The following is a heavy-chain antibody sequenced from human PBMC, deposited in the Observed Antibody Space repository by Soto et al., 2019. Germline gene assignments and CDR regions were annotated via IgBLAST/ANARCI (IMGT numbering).Heavy chain of an antibody. CDR2: IIPIFGTA. CDR3: ARGEAVAGTNYLDY. Sequence: SVKVSWKASGGTFSSYAISWVRQAPGQGLEWMGGIIPIFGTANYAQKFQGRVTITADESTSTAYMELSSLRSEDTAVYYCARGEAVAGTNYLDYWGQGTLVPVSS. J-gene: IGHJ4*02. CDR1: GGTFSSYA. V-gene: IGHV1-69*13. D-gene: IGHD6-19*01.